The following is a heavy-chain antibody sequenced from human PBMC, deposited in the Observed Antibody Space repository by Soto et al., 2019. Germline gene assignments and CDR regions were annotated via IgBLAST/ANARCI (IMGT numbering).Heavy chain of an antibody. Sequence: PGESLKISCKGSGYSFTNYWIGWVRQMPGTGLEWMGIINPGDSDLRYSPSFQGQVTISADKSISTAYLQWSSLKASDTAVYYCVRPDSRGYYVYGGQGTLVTVSS. CDR1: GYSFTNYW. CDR3: VRPDSRGYYVY. V-gene: IGHV5-51*01. CDR2: INPGDSDL. J-gene: IGHJ4*02. D-gene: IGHD3-22*01.